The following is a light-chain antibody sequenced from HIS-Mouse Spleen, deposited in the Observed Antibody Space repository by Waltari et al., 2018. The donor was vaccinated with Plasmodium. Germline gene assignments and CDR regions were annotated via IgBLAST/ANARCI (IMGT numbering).Light chain of an antibody. CDR1: QSISSY. Sequence: DIQMTQSPSSLSASVGDRVTITCRASQSISSYFNWYHQKPGKDPKLLIYAASSLQSGVPARFSGSGSGTDFTLTISSLQPEDFATYYCQQNYNTWTFGQGTKVEIK. J-gene: IGKJ1*01. CDR3: QQNYNTWT. V-gene: IGKV1-39*01. CDR2: AAS.